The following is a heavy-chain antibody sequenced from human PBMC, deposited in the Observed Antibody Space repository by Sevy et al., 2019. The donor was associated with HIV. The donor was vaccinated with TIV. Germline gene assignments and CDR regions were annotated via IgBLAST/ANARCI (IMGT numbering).Heavy chain of an antibody. CDR2: ISSTSSTI. CDR1: GFTFNTHA. J-gene: IGHJ6*02. V-gene: IGHV3-48*01. D-gene: IGHD5-12*01. CDR3: ARNGGYADYGMDV. Sequence: GGSLRLSCAASGFTFNTHAMNWVRQAPGKGLEWVSYISSTSSTIYYADSVKGRFTISRDNAKNSLYLQMNSLRAEDTAVYYCARNGGYADYGMDVWGQGTTVTVSS.